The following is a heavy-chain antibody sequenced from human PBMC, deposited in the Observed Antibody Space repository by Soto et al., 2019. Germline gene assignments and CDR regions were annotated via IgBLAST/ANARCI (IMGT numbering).Heavy chain of an antibody. J-gene: IGHJ5*02. Sequence: PGESLKISCKGSGYSFTNYWIAWVRQMPGKGLEYMGIIYPSDSDTRYSPSFQGQVTISADKSINTAYLQWSSLKASDTAMYYCARHGFYGDYSSNYSDPWGQGTLVTVSS. V-gene: IGHV5-51*01. CDR2: IYPSDSDT. CDR1: GYSFTNYW. CDR3: ARHGFYGDYSSNYSDP. D-gene: IGHD4-17*01.